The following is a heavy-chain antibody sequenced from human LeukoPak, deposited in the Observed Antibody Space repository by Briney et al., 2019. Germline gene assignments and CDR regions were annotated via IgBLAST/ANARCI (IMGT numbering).Heavy chain of an antibody. CDR2: IDPSDSYT. D-gene: IGHD3-10*01. V-gene: IGHV5-10-1*01. CDR3: ARHEGSMVRGVYLYGMDV. CDR1: GYSFTSYW. J-gene: IGHJ6*04. Sequence: GEFLKISCKGSGYSFTSYWISWVRQMPGKGLEWMGRIDPSDSYTNYSPSFQGHVTISADKSISTAYLQWSSLKASDTAMYYCARHEGSMVRGVYLYGMDVWGKGTTVTVSS.